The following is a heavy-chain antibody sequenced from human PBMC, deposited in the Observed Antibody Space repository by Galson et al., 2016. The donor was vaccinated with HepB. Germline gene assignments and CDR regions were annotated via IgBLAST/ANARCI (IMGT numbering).Heavy chain of an antibody. CDR3: VRSGSATVVGATRNWFDP. CDR1: GGSIDRSRFF. V-gene: IGHV4-39*01. D-gene: IGHD1-26*01. Sequence: SETLSLTCTVSGGSIDRSRFFWGWIRQPPGKGLEWIGNIHYSGSTYYNPSLKSRVNMSVDTSKNQFSLTVTSVTAADTAVYYCVRSGSATVVGATRNWFDPWGQGTL. CDR2: IHYSGST. J-gene: IGHJ5*02.